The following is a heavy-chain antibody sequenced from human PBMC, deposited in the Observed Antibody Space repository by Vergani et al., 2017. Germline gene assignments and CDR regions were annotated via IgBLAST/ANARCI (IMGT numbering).Heavy chain of an antibody. D-gene: IGHD2-21*02. CDR2: ISSSSSTI. Sequence: EVKLVEYGGGLVKCGGLMRVSCAASGFTFSSYSMNWVRQAPGKGLEWVSYISSSSSTIYYADSVKGRFTISRDNAKNSLYLQMNSLRAEDTAVYYCARETLIAYCGGDCYPELDYWGQGTLVTVSS. CDR1: GFTFSSYS. V-gene: IGHV3-48*01. J-gene: IGHJ4*02. CDR3: ARETLIAYCGGDCYPELDY.